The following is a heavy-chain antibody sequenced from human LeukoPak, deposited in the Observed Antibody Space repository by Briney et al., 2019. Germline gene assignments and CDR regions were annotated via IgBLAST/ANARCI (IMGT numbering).Heavy chain of an antibody. CDR3: ARAREYSSSWSGVDY. CDR1: GYTSTGYY. D-gene: IGHD6-13*01. V-gene: IGHV1-2*02. CDR2: INPNSGGT. J-gene: IGHJ4*02. Sequence: GASVKVSCKASGYTSTGYYMHWVRQAPGQGLEWMGWINPNSGGTNYAQKFQGRVTMTRDTSISTAYMELSRLRSDDTAVYYCARAREYSSSWSGVDYWGQGTLVTVSS.